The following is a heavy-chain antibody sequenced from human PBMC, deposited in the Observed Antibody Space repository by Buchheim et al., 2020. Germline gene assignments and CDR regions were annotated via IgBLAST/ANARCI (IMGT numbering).Heavy chain of an antibody. J-gene: IGHJ6*02. CDR3: ARDQLMVHAEYYYYYGMDV. CDR1: GGSISSSSYY. CDR2: IYYSGST. D-gene: IGHD2-8*01. Sequence: QLQLQESGPGLVKPSETLSLTCTVSGGSISSSSYYWGWIRQPPGKGLEWIGSIYYSGSTYYNPSLKSRVTISVDTSKNQFSLKLSSVTAADTAVYYCARDQLMVHAEYYYYYGMDVWGQGTT. V-gene: IGHV4-39*07.